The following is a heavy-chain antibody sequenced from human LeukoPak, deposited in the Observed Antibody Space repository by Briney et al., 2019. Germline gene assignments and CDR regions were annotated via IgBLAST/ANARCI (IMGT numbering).Heavy chain of an antibody. CDR2: IIPIFSSA. Sequence: SVKVSCKASGGSSSRSAISWVRQAPGQGLEWMGGIIPIFSSANYAQKFQGRVTITKDESTSTAYMELNSLRSEDTAVYYCARSIMIVPPLDASDIWGQGTLVTVSS. CDR1: GGSSSRSA. D-gene: IGHD3-22*01. CDR3: ARSIMIVPPLDASDI. V-gene: IGHV1-69*05. J-gene: IGHJ3*02.